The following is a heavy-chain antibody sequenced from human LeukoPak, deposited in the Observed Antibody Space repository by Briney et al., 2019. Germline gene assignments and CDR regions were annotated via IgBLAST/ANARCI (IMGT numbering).Heavy chain of an antibody. V-gene: IGHV4-39*07. Sequence: PSETLSLTCTVSGVSISSRSYYWGWIRQPPGKGLEWIANIYYSGSTYYTPSLKSRVTISVDTSKNQFSLKLSSVTAADTAVYYCAREPIVVVPAAHMNGPGGNYYYYGMDVWGQGTTVTVSS. CDR1: GVSISSRSYY. J-gene: IGHJ6*02. CDR2: IYYSGST. D-gene: IGHD2-2*01. CDR3: AREPIVVVPAAHMNGPGGNYYYYGMDV.